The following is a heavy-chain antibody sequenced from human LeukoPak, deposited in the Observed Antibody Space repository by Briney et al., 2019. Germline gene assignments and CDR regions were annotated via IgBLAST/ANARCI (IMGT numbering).Heavy chain of an antibody. J-gene: IGHJ4*02. V-gene: IGHV3-23*01. Sequence: GGSLRLSCAASGFTFSSYAMSWVRQAPGKGLEWVSAISGSGGSTYYADSVKGRFTISRDNSKNTLYLQMNSLRAEDTAVYYCAKADYCSGGSCYGPYFDYWGQGTLVTVSS. CDR2: ISGSGGST. D-gene: IGHD2-15*01. CDR1: GFTFSSYA. CDR3: AKADYCSGGSCYGPYFDY.